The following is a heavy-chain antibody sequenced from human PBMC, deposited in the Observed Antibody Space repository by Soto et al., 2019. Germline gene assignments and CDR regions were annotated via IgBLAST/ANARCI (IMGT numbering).Heavy chain of an antibody. V-gene: IGHV1-18*01. J-gene: IGHJ4*02. D-gene: IGHD6-19*01. CDR2: ISAYNGIT. CDR1: GYTFTSYG. CDR3: ARARYSSGSGPYYFDY. Sequence: ASVKVSCKASGYTFTSYGISWVRQAPGQGLEWMGWISAYNGITNYAQKPQGRVTMTTDTSTSTAYMELRSLRSDDTAVYYCARARYSSGSGPYYFDYWGQGTLVTVSS.